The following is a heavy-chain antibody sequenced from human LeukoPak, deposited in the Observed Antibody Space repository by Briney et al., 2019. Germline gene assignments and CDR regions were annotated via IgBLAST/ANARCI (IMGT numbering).Heavy chain of an antibody. D-gene: IGHD3-10*01. Sequence: GGSLRLSCAASGLYFDSHAMHWVRQAPGKGLEWVAFISYTGGNEYYADPVKGRFTISRDNSKNTIYLQMNRLSSEDTAVYFCAREGGDLGAFDVWGQGPVVTVSS. J-gene: IGHJ3*01. CDR3: AREGGDLGAFDV. CDR1: GLYFDSHA. CDR2: ISYTGGNE. V-gene: IGHV3-30*04.